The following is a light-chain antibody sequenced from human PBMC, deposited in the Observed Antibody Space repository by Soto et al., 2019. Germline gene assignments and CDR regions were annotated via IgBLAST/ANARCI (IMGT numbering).Light chain of an antibody. CDR3: MQGLQTTWT. CDR1: QSLLHSNGYNY. J-gene: IGKJ1*01. Sequence: DIVMTQSPLSLPVTPGEPASNSCRSGQSLLHSNGYNYLDWYLQKAGQSPQLLIYLGSNRASGVPDRFSGSGSGTDFTLKISRVEPNDVGVYDCMQGLQTTWTFGQGTKVDIK. CDR2: LGS. V-gene: IGKV2-28*01.